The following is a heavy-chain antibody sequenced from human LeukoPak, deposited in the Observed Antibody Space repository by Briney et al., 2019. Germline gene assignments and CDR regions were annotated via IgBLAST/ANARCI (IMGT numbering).Heavy chain of an antibody. CDR3: ARGGVDTAMVDYYYYGMDV. V-gene: IGHV1-8*01. Sequence: ASVKVSCKASEYTSTSYDINWVRQATGQGLEWMGWVNPNSGNTGYAQKFQGRVTMTRNTSISTAYMELSSLRSEDTAVYYCARGGVDTAMVDYYYYGMDVWGQGTTVTVSS. CDR1: EYTSTSYD. D-gene: IGHD5-18*01. CDR2: VNPNSGNT. J-gene: IGHJ6*02.